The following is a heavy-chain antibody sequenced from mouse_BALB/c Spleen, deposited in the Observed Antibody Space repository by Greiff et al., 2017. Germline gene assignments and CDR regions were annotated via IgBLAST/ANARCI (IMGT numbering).Heavy chain of an antibody. V-gene: IGHV5-6-4*01. CDR3: TRDGDGGAMDY. Sequence: EVHLVESGGGLVKPGGSLKLSCAASGFTFSSYTMSWVRQTPEKRLEWVATISSGGSYTYYPDSVKGRFTISRDNAKNTLYLQMSSLKSEDTAMYYCTRDGDGGAMDYWGQGTSVTVSS. D-gene: IGHD2-3*01. CDR1: GFTFSSYT. CDR2: ISSGGSYT. J-gene: IGHJ4*01.